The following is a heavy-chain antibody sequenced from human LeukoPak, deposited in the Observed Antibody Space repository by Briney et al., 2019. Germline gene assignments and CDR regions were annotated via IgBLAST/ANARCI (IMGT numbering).Heavy chain of an antibody. CDR1: GGSFSGYY. Sequence: SETLSLTCAVYGGSFSGYYWSWIRQPPGKGLEWIGEINHSGSTNYNPSLKSRVTISVDTSKNQFSLKLSSVTAADTAVYYCARHFDSSSWYYYYYMDVWGKGTTVTISS. D-gene: IGHD6-13*01. V-gene: IGHV4-34*01. CDR2: INHSGST. CDR3: ARHFDSSSWYYYYYMDV. J-gene: IGHJ6*03.